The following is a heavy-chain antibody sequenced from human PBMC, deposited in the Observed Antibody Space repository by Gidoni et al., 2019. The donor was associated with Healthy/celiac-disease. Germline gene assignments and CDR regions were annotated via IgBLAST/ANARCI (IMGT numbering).Heavy chain of an antibody. CDR3: ARAPQWLVRSWFDP. CDR1: GFTFSSYA. V-gene: IGHV3-30-3*01. CDR2: ISYDGSNK. Sequence: QVQLVESGGGVVQPGRSLRLSCAASGFTFSSYAMHWVRQAPGQGLEWVAVISYDGSNKYYADSVNGRFTISRDNSKNTLYLQMNSLRAEDTAVYYCARAPQWLVRSWFDPWGQGTLVTVSS. J-gene: IGHJ5*02. D-gene: IGHD6-19*01.